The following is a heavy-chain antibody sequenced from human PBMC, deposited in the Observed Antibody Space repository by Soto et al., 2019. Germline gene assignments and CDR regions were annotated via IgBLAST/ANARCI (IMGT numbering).Heavy chain of an antibody. CDR1: GFTFSSYA. D-gene: IGHD5-12*01. V-gene: IGHV3-23*01. CDR3: ARGRRDGYNYHLDY. CDR2: ISGSGGST. Sequence: PGGSLRLSCAASGFTFSSYAMSWVRQAPGKGLEWVSAISGSGGSTYYADSVKGRFTISRDNSKNTLYLQMNSLRAEDTAVYYCARGRRDGYNYHLDYWGQGTLVTVSS. J-gene: IGHJ4*02.